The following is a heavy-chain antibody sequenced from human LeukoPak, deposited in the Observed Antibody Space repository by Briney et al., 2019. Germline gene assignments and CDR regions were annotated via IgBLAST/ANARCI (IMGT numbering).Heavy chain of an antibody. CDR1: GYTFTNYD. D-gene: IGHD2-15*01. Sequence: GASVRVSCKASGYTFTNYDINWVRQATGQGLEWMGWMNPYSGNTGYAQKLQGRVTMTRNTSINTAYIELSSLESEDTAVYYCARVPAARDFGYWGQGTPVIVSS. CDR3: ARVPAARDFGY. J-gene: IGHJ4*02. CDR2: MNPYSGNT. V-gene: IGHV1-8*01.